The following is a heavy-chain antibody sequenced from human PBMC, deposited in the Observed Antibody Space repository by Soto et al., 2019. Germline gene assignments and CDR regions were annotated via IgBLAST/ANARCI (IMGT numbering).Heavy chain of an antibody. V-gene: IGHV1-2*02. CDR2: INPNSGGT. J-gene: IGHJ6*02. D-gene: IGHD2-2*02. CDR1: GYTFSGYY. CDR3: AXSXTEGYCTITGCYTRPLYGMDV. Sequence: GASVKVSCKASGYTFSGYYIHWLRQAPGQGLEWMGWINPNSGGTNYAQKFQGRVTVTRDTPTSTAYMELSRLTSDDTAVYYCAXSXTEGYCTITGCYTRPLYGMDVWGQGTTVTVSS.